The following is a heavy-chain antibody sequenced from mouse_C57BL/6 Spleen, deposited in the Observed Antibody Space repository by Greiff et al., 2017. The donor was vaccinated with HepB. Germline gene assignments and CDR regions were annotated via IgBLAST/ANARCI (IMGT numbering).Heavy chain of an antibody. Sequence: EVKLMESGGGLVKPGGSLKLSCAASGFTFSSYAMSWVRQTPEKRLEWVATISDGGSYTYYPDNVKGRFTISRDNAKNNLYLQMSHLKSEDTAMYYCARDGPYYCDYWGQGTTLTVSS. V-gene: IGHV5-4*01. CDR3: ARDGPYYCDY. CDR1: GFTFSSYA. CDR2: ISDGGSYT. J-gene: IGHJ2*01.